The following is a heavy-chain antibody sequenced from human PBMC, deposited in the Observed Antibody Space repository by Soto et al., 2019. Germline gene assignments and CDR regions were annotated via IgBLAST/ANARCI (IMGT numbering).Heavy chain of an antibody. D-gene: IGHD3-16*01. CDR2: MYSSGSS. CDR1: GASMNNYY. Sequence: SETLSLTCSVSGASMNNYYGSWVRQPPGRGLEWIGYMYSSGSSNYNSSLRSRVTISVDTSKNQFSLKLSSVTAADTAVYYCVRSGHTFGGVMWGLGTLVTVSS. V-gene: IGHV4-59*01. CDR3: VRSGHTFGGVM. J-gene: IGHJ4*02.